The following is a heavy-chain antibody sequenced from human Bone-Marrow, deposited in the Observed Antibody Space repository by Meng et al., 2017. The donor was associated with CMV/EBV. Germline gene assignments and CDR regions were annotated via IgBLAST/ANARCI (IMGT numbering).Heavy chain of an antibody. Sequence: SVKVSCKASGGTFSSYAISWVRQAPGQGLEWMGGIIPILGIANYAQKFQGRVTITADKSTSTAYMELSSLRSEDTAVYYCARDLDRTFESAFDIWGQGTIVAASS. V-gene: IGHV1-69*10. D-gene: IGHD2/OR15-2a*01. CDR2: IIPILGIA. J-gene: IGHJ3*02. CDR3: ARDLDRTFESAFDI. CDR1: GGTFSSYA.